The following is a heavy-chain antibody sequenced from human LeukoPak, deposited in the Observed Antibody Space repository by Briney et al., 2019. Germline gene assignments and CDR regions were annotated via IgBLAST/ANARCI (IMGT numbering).Heavy chain of an antibody. CDR1: GFTFSSYA. CDR3: AKVVGLQWLVRANFDY. CDR2: ISGSGGST. D-gene: IGHD6-19*01. V-gene: IGHV3-23*01. Sequence: GGSLRLSCAASGFTFSSYAMSWVRQAPGKGLEWVSTISGSGGSTYYADSVKGRFTISRDNSKNTLYLQMNSLRAEDTAVYYCAKVVGLQWLVRANFDYWGQGTLVSVSS. J-gene: IGHJ4*02.